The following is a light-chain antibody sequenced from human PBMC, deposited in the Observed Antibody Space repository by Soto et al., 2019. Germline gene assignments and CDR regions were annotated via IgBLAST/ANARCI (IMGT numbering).Light chain of an antibody. J-gene: IGKJ2*01. CDR1: QSVSSNY. Sequence: EIVLTQSPGTLSLSPGERATLSCRASQSVSSNYLVWYQQKPSQAPRPLIYDASNRAPGIPDRFSGSGSGTDFTITISRLEPEDFAVYYCQQYVSSPFTFGQGTRLEIK. CDR3: QQYVSSPFT. V-gene: IGKV3-20*01. CDR2: DAS.